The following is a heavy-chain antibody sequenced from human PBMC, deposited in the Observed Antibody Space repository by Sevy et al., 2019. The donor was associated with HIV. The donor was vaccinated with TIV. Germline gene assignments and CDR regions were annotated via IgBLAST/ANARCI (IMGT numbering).Heavy chain of an antibody. Sequence: RGGSLRLSCAASGFTFSSYSMNWVRQAPGKGLEWVSSISGISNYIYYADSVKGRFSISRDNAKNSLYLQMNSLRAEDTAIYYCARGIQTYDAFDIWGQGTMVTVSS. CDR3: ARGIQTYDAFDI. J-gene: IGHJ3*02. CDR1: GFTFSSYS. CDR2: ISGISNYI. V-gene: IGHV3-21*01.